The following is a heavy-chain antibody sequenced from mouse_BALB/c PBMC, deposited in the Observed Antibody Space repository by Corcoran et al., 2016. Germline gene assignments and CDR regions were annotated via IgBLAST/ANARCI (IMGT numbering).Heavy chain of an antibody. D-gene: IGHD2-4*01. CDR1: GYTLTNYG. CDR2: RNTYTGEP. V-gene: IGHV9-3-1*01. CDR3: ARFYYDYRDFDY. Sequence: QIKLVQSGPELKKPGETVKISCKASGYTLTNYGMHWGKQAPGKGLKWMGWRNTYTGEPTYADDFKGRFAFSLETSASTAYLQINNLKNEDTATYFCARFYYDYRDFDYWGQGTTLTVSS. J-gene: IGHJ2*01.